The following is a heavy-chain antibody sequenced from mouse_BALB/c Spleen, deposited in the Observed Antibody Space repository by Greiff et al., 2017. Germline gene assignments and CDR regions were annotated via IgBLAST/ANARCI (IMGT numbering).Heavy chain of an antibody. Sequence: EVKVVESGGGLVQPGGSLKLSCAASGFTFSSYGMSWVRQTPDKRLELVATINSNGGSTYYPDSVKGRFTISRDNAKNTLYLQMSSLKSEDTAMYYCARDDQGGFAYWGQGTLVTVSA. J-gene: IGHJ3*01. CDR2: INSNGGST. V-gene: IGHV5-6-3*01. CDR3: ARDDQGGFAY. CDR1: GFTFSSYG.